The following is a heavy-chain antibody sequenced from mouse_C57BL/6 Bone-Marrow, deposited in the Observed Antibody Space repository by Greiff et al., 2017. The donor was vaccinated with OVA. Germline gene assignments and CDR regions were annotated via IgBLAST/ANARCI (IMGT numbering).Heavy chain of an antibody. CDR2: ISNGGGST. CDR3: ARLDAMDY. V-gene: IGHV5-12*01. CDR1: GFTFSDFY. J-gene: IGHJ4*01. Sequence: DVKLVESGGGLVQPGGSLKLSCAASGFTFSDFYMYWIRQTPEKRLELVAYISNGGGSTYYPDTVKGRFTIYRDNAKKTLYLQMRRLKSEDTAMYYGARLDAMDYWGQGTSVTVSS.